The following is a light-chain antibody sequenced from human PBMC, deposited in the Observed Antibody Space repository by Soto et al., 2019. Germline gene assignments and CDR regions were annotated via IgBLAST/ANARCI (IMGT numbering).Light chain of an antibody. V-gene: IGLV2-14*01. CDR2: EVS. CDR1: SSDVGDYNY. CDR3: SSYTSSSTLV. Sequence: QSVLTQPASVSGSPGQSITISCTGTSSDVGDYNYVSWYQHHPGKAPKLIIHEVSDRPSGISNRFSGSKSGNTASLTISGLQAEDEADYYCSSYTSSSTLVFGTGTKVTVL. J-gene: IGLJ1*01.